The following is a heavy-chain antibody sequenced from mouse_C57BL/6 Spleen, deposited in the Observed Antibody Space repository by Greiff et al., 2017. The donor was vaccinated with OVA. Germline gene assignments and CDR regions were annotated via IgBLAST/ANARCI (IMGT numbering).Heavy chain of an antibody. Sequence: VQLQQSGPELVKPGASVKISCKASGYTFTDYYMNWVKQSHGKSLEWIGDINPNNGGTSYNQKFKGKATLTVDKSSSTAYMELRSLTSEDSAVYYCAKLYGSHWYFDVWGTGTTVTVSS. J-gene: IGHJ1*03. CDR2: INPNNGGT. CDR1: GYTFTDYY. V-gene: IGHV1-26*01. D-gene: IGHD1-1*01. CDR3: AKLYGSHWYFDV.